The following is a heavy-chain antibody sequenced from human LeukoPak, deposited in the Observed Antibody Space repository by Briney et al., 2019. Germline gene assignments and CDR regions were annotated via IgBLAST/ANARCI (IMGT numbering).Heavy chain of an antibody. D-gene: IGHD3-10*01. CDR3: AHGELGGLGMDV. V-gene: IGHV2-5*01. CDR2: IYWNDDK. CDR1: GFSLSTSGVG. J-gene: IGHJ6*01. Sequence: SGPTLLKPTQTLTLTCTFSGFSLSTSGVGVGWIRQPPGKALEWLALIYWNDDKRYSPSLKSRLTITKDTSKNQVVLTMTNMDPVDTATYYCAHGELGGLGMDVWGQGTTVTVSS.